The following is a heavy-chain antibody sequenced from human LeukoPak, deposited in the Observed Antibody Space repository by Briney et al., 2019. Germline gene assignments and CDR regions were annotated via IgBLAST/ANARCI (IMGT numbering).Heavy chain of an antibody. J-gene: IGHJ4*02. CDR2: ISWNSGSI. V-gene: IGHV3-9*01. CDR3: AKSRGXXXVXLXYFDX. Sequence: PGRSLRLSCAASGFTFDDYAMHWVRQAPGKGLEWVSGISWNSGSIGYADSVKGRFTISRDNAKNSLYLQMNSLRAEDTALYYCAKSRGXXXVXLXYFDXWGQGTLVT. CDR1: GFTFDDYA.